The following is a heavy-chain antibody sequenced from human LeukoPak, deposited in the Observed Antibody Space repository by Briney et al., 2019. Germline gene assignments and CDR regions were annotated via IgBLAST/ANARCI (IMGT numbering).Heavy chain of an antibody. CDR2: IYPDESNI. D-gene: IGHD2-8*01. CDR1: GYPFSNYW. CDR3: ARPNYCTNGVCYLEY. Sequence: GESLKISCMGSGYPFSNYWIGWVRQMPGKGLEWMGIIYPDESNIRYSPSFQGQVTISADKSISTAYLQWSSLKASDTAIYYCARPNYCTNGVCYLEYWGQGTLVTVSS. J-gene: IGHJ4*02. V-gene: IGHV5-51*01.